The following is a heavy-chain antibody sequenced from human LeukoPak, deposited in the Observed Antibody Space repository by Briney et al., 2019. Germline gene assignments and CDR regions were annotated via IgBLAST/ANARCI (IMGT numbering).Heavy chain of an antibody. Sequence: ASVKVSCKASGYTFTGYYMHWVRQAPGQGLEWMGWINPNCGGTNYAQKFQGRVTMTRDTSISTAYMELSRLRSDDTAVYYCASGAYCSSTSCYTYYYGMDVWGQGTTVTVSS. D-gene: IGHD2-2*02. J-gene: IGHJ6*02. CDR2: INPNCGGT. V-gene: IGHV1-2*02. CDR3: ASGAYCSSTSCYTYYYGMDV. CDR1: GYTFTGYY.